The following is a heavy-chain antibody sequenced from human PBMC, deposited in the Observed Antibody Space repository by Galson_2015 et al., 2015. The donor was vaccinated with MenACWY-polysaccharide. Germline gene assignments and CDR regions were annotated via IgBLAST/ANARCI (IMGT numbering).Heavy chain of an antibody. Sequence: SLRLSCAASGFTVNTRMSWFRQARGKGLEWVSVIYGRGNTYYADTVKGRFTISRDNSKNTLYLQMNSLGAEDTAMYYCAREREGNPEAEFWGQGTLVTVSS. CDR3: AREREGNPEAEF. CDR1: GFTVNTR. D-gene: IGHD5-24*01. J-gene: IGHJ4*02. CDR2: IYGRGNT. V-gene: IGHV3-53*01.